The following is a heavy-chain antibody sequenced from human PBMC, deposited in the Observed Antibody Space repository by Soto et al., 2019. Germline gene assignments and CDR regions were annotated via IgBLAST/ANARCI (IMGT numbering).Heavy chain of an antibody. CDR1: GLNFSSYS. J-gene: IGHJ4*01. CDR3: SRAGILTTPYYFDY. V-gene: IGHV3-48*01. CDR2: ISSSSSTI. Sequence: PGVSLRLSCTAAGLNFSSYSRNWVSKETGKGLEWVSYISSSSSTIYYADSVKGRFTISRDNAKNSLFLQMNSLKTEDTAVYYCSRAGILTTPYYFDYWGQGTLVTVSS. D-gene: IGHD4-4*01.